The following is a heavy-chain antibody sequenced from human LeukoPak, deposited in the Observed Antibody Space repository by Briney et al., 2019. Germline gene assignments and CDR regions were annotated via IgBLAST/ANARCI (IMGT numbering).Heavy chain of an antibody. V-gene: IGHV4-34*01. J-gene: IGHJ4*02. D-gene: IGHD6-19*01. CDR3: ARGSLAVAGIPYYFDY. CDR1: GGSFSGYY. Sequence: PSETLSLTCAVYGGSFSGYYWSWIRQPPGKGLEWIGEINHSGSTNYNPSLKSRVTISVDTSKNQFSLKLSSVTAADTAVYYCARGSLAVAGIPYYFDYWGQGTLVTVSS. CDR2: INHSGST.